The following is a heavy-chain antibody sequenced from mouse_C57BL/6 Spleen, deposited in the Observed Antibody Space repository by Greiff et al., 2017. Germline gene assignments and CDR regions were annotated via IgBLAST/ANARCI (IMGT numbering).Heavy chain of an antibody. J-gene: IGHJ4*01. CDR1: GYAFSSSW. Sequence: QVQLQQSGPDLVKPGASVKISCKASGYAFSSSWMNWVKQRPGKGLEWIGRIFPGDGDTNYNGKFKGKATLTADKSSSTAYMQLSSLASEDSAVYYCARSAYDYDGMDYWGQGTSVTVSS. CDR3: ARSAYDYDGMDY. D-gene: IGHD6-5*01. CDR2: IFPGDGDT. V-gene: IGHV1-82*01.